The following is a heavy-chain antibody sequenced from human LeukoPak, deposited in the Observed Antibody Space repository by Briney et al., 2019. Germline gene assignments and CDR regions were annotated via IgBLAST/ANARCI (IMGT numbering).Heavy chain of an antibody. V-gene: IGHV1-46*01. D-gene: IGHD1-26*01. CDR1: GYTFTSYY. Sequence: VSVKVSCKASGYTFTSYYMHWVRQAPGQGLEWMGIINPSGGSTSYAQKFQGRVTMTRDTSTSTVYMELSSLRSEDTAVYYCARVGRGYYFDYWGQGTLVTVSS. CDR2: INPSGGST. J-gene: IGHJ4*02. CDR3: ARVGRGYYFDY.